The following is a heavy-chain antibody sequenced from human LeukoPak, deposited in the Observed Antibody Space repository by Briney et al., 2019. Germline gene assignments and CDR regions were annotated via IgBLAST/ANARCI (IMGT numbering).Heavy chain of an antibody. V-gene: IGHV4-59*01. Sequence: SETLSLTCTVSGGSISSYYWSWIRQPPGKGLEWIGYIYYSGSTNYNPSLKSRVTISVDTSKNQFSLKLSSVTAADTAVYYCARGGNWNYALNWFDPWGQGTLVTVSS. CDR1: GGSISSYY. CDR3: ARGGNWNYALNWFDP. D-gene: IGHD1-7*01. J-gene: IGHJ5*02. CDR2: IYYSGST.